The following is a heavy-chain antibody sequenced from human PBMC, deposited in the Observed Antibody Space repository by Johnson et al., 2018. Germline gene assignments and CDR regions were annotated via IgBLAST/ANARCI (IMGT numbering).Heavy chain of an antibody. CDR1: GGSFSGYY. CDR3: GRGYYYDSSAFDAFDI. D-gene: IGHD3-22*01. CDR2: INHSGST. Sequence: QVQLQQGGAALLKASETLALTCAVYGGSFSGYYWSWIRQPPGKGLEWIGEINHSGSTNYNPSPKREGTISVATSNNQFSLKFSSVTATDTAVYNCGRGYYYDSSAFDAFDIWGQGTMVTVSS. V-gene: IGHV4-34*01. J-gene: IGHJ3*02.